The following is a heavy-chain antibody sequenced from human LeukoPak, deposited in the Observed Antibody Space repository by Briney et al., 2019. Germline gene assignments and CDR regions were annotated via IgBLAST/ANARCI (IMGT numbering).Heavy chain of an antibody. V-gene: IGHV1-46*01. CDR1: GYTFINYY. CDR2: INPSGGST. CDR3: ARDESTSILWW. D-gene: IGHD2-21*01. Sequence: ASVKVSCTASGYTFINYYMHWVRQAPGQGLEWMGIINPSGGSTSYAQKFQGRVTMTRDTSTSTVYMELSSLRSEDTAVYYCARDESTSILWWWGQGTLVTVSS. J-gene: IGHJ1*01.